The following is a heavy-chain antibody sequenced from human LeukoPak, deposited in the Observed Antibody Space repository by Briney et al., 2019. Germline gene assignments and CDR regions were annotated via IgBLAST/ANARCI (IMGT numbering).Heavy chain of an antibody. Sequence: SETLSLTCTVSGGSISSGGYYWSWIRQHPGKGREWIGYIYYSGRTSYNPSFKRRVTISVDTSKNQFSLELCSVTAADTDVYYCERDLSVANYDILTGYYTSSSNYFDYWGQGTLVTVSS. CDR1: GGSISSGGYY. V-gene: IGHV4-31*03. CDR2: IYYSGRT. J-gene: IGHJ4*02. CDR3: ERDLSVANYDILTGYYTSSSNYFDY. D-gene: IGHD3-9*01.